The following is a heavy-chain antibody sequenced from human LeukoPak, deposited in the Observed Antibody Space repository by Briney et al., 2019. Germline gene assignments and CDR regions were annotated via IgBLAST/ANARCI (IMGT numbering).Heavy chain of an antibody. V-gene: IGHV3-7*04. CDR1: GFTFSNNW. J-gene: IGHJ4*02. CDR2: IKQDGTKT. CDR3: AKDNPLPL. Sequence: GGSLRLSCEASGFTFSNNWMTWVRQAPGKGLEWVANIKQDGTKTYYVDSVKGRFTISRDNAKNSVYLQMYSLRAEDTAVYFCAKDNPLPLWGQGTLVSVSS. D-gene: IGHD1-14*01.